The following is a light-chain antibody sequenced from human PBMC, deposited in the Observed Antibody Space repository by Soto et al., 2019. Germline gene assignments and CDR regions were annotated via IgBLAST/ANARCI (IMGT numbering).Light chain of an antibody. CDR1: QRVSSSY. V-gene: IGKV3-20*01. J-gene: IGKJ1*01. CDR3: QQYGRSPT. Sequence: DSVLTHSAGTLSLSAGERAALSCRARQRVSSSYLAWYQQKPGQAARLLIYGASNRATGIADRFSGSGSGTDFTLTISRLEPEDFVVYYCQQYGRSPTFGQGTKVDIK. CDR2: GAS.